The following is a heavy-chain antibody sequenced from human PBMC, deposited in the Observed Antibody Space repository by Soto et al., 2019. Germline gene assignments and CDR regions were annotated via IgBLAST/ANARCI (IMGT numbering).Heavy chain of an antibody. Sequence: QVQLVQSGAEVKKPGASVRVSCEASGYRFTAYYIHWVRQAPGQGLEWMGRMNLDTGGTTYAQKLQGRVTMTRVTSIRTAYMEVSSLKSDDTAMYYCARYGNFAVLGYSFAFDFWGQGTLVTVSS. CDR3: ARYGNFAVLGYSFAFDF. J-gene: IGHJ4*02. D-gene: IGHD5-18*01. CDR2: MNLDTGGT. CDR1: GYRFTAYY. V-gene: IGHV1-2*06.